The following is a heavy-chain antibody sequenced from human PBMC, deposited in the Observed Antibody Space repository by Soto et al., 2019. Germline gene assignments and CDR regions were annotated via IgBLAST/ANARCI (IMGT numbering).Heavy chain of an antibody. CDR3: AKATTNGGWFNPFDS. D-gene: IGHD6-19*01. V-gene: IGHV3-23*01. CDR1: GFSFVNYA. J-gene: IGHJ4*02. Sequence: GGSLRLSCAASGFSFVNYAMNWVRQAPGKGLEWVSGLSGSGTSTYYADSVKGRFTISRDNSRDTLFLQMNSLTADETAVYYCAKATTNGGWFNPFDSWGQGALGTVAS. CDR2: LSGSGTST.